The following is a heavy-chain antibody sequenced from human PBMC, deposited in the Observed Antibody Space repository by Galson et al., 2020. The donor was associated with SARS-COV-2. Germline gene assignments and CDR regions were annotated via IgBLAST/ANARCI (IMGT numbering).Heavy chain of an antibody. CDR2: INSDGSST. V-gene: IGHV3-74*01. J-gene: IGHJ6*04. Sequence: TGGSLRLSYAASGFTFSSYWMHWVRQAPEKGLVWVSRINSDGSSTNYADSVKGRFTISRDNAKNTLYLQMKSLRAEDTAVYYCARTQYNAGGWYYYYGMDVWGKGTTVTVSS. D-gene: IGHD1-20*01. CDR3: ARTQYNAGGWYYYYGMDV. CDR1: GFTFSSYW.